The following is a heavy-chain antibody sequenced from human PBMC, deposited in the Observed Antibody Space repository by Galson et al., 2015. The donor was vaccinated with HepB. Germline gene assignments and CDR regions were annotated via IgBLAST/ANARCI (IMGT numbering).Heavy chain of an antibody. J-gene: IGHJ4*02. Sequence: SLRLSCAASGFIFRSYAMSWVRQAPGKGLEWVSTVSGGSGITHYADSVTGRFTISRDNFKNTLFLQMNSLKAEDTAIYYCAKMALGYYFGSGSDYNSYYFDFWGQGTLVTVSS. CDR2: VSGGSGIT. CDR1: GFIFRSYA. CDR3: AKMALGYYFGSGSDYNSYYFDF. V-gene: IGHV3-23*01. D-gene: IGHD3-10*01.